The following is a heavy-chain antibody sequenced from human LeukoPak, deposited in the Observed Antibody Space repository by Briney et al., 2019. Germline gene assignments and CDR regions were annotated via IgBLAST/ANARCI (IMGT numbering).Heavy chain of an antibody. CDR1: GFTFSSYA. Sequence: GGSLRLSCAASGFTFSSYAMSWVRQAPGKGLEWVSAISGSGGSTYCADSVKGRFTISRDNSKNTLYLQMNSLRAEDTAVYYCARLPAYCSSTSCYYDYWGQGTLVTVSS. J-gene: IGHJ4*02. V-gene: IGHV3-23*01. CDR2: ISGSGGST. D-gene: IGHD2-2*01. CDR3: ARLPAYCSSTSCYYDY.